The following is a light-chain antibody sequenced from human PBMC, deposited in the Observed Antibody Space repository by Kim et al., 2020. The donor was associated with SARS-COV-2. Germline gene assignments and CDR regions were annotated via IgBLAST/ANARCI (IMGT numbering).Light chain of an antibody. V-gene: IGKV2-28*01. CDR3: MQTVQTPWT. Sequence: DVVMTQSPLSLPVTPGEPASISCRSSQSLLDSNGYIHLDWYLQKPGQSPQLLIYLGSNRASGVPDRFSGSGSGTDFTLEISKVEAEDVGIYYCMQTVQTPWTFGQGTKVDIK. J-gene: IGKJ1*01. CDR1: QSLLDSNGYIH. CDR2: LGS.